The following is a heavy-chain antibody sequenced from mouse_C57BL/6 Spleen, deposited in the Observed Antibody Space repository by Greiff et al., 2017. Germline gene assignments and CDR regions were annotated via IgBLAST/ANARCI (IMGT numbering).Heavy chain of an antibody. J-gene: IGHJ2*01. CDR3: ARWGVGAVGDYFDY. CDR1: GYTFTSYW. D-gene: IGHD1-1*02. CDR2: IDPSDSYT. Sequence: VQLQQPGAELVMPGASVKLSCKASGYTFTSYWMHWVKQRPGQGLEWIGEIDPSDSYTNYNQKFKGKSTLTVDKSSSTAYMQLSSLTSEDSAVYYCARWGVGAVGDYFDYWGQGTTLTVSS. V-gene: IGHV1-69*01.